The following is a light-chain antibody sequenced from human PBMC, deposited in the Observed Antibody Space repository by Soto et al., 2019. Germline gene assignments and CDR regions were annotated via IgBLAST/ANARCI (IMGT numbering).Light chain of an antibody. CDR2: GAS. V-gene: IGKV3-15*01. Sequence: EIVMTQSQATLSASPGERATLSCRASQSISSNLAGYQQKPGQAPRLLIYGASTRATGTPARLSGSGSGTEFTLTISSLQSEDFAVYYCQQYSNWPPVVGGGTKVEI. J-gene: IGKJ4*01. CDR3: QQYSNWPPV. CDR1: QSISSN.